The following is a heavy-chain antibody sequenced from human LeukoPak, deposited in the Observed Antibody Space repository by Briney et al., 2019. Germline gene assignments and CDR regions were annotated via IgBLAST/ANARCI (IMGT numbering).Heavy chain of an antibody. V-gene: IGHV4-39*01. CDR3: ARLYSSSSDTLSDY. Sequence: SETLSLTCTVSGGSISSSRYYWGWIRQPPGKGLEWIGSIYYSGSTYYNPSLKSRVTISVDTSKNQFSLKLSSVTAADTAVYYCARLYSSSSDTLSDYWGQGTLVTVSS. D-gene: IGHD6-6*01. J-gene: IGHJ4*02. CDR2: IYYSGST. CDR1: GGSISSSRYY.